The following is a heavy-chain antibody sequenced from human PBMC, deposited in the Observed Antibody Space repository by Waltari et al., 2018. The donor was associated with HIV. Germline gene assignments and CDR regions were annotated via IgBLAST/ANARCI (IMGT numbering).Heavy chain of an antibody. CDR3: ARQGIFGVAHPWGGMDV. CDR1: GGSFSGYY. V-gene: IGHV4-34*01. Sequence: QVQLQQWGAGLLKPSETLSLTCAVYGGSFSGYYWSWIRQPPGKGLEWIGEINHSGSTNYNPSLKSRVTISVDTSKNQFSLKLSSVTAADTAVYYCARQGIFGVAHPWGGMDVWGQGTTVTVSS. CDR2: INHSGST. D-gene: IGHD3-3*01. J-gene: IGHJ6*02.